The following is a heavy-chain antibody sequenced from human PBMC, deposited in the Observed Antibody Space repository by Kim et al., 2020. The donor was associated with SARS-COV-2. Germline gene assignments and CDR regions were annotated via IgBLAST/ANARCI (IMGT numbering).Heavy chain of an antibody. CDR1: GFTVSSNY. V-gene: IGHV3-66*01. CDR2: IYSGGST. CDR3: ARDWDYDFWSGASSYMDV. Sequence: GGSLRLSCAASGFTVSSNYMRWVRQAPGKGLEWVSVIYSGGSTYYADSVKGRFTISRDNSKNTLYLQMNSLRAEDTAVYYCARDWDYDFWSGASSYMDVWGKGTTVTVSS. J-gene: IGHJ6*03. D-gene: IGHD3-3*01.